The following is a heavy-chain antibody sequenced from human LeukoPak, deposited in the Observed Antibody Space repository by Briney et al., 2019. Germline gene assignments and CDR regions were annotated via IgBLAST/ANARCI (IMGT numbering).Heavy chain of an antibody. CDR2: SGTAGDT. Sequence: GGSLRLSCAASGFTFSSSAMNWVRQAPGKGLEWVSASGTAGDTYYADSVKGRFTISRDDSKNTLFLQMTSLRAEDTAVYYCAKKTPGTQPFDSWGQGTLVTVSP. CDR3: AKKTPGTQPFDS. CDR1: GFTFSSSA. J-gene: IGHJ4*02. D-gene: IGHD6-13*01. V-gene: IGHV3-23*01.